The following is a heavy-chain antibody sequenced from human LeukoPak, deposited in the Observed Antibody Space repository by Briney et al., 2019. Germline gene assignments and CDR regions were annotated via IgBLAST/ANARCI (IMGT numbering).Heavy chain of an antibody. Sequence: PSETLSLTCTVSGGSISISSYYWGWIRQPPGKGLTWIWSIYYSGSTYYNPPLKSRVTISVDTSKNQFSLKLSSVTAADTAVYYCARTVIVVVPAATYGVWGQGTMVTVSS. J-gene: IGHJ3*01. V-gene: IGHV4-39*07. D-gene: IGHD2-2*01. CDR2: IYYSGST. CDR3: ARTVIVVVPAATYGV. CDR1: GGSISISSYY.